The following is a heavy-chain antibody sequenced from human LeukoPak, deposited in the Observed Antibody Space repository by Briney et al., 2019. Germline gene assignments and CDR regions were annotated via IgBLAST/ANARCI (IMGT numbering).Heavy chain of an antibody. D-gene: IGHD6-13*01. V-gene: IGHV3-30*02. CDR2: IRYDGSNK. Sequence: PGRSLRLSCAASGFTFSSYAMSWVRQAPGKGLEWVAFIRYDGSNKYYADSVKGRFTISRDNSKNTLYLQMNSLRAEDTAVYYCAKDAGLSAAGLDYWGQGTLVTVSS. J-gene: IGHJ4*02. CDR1: GFTFSSYA. CDR3: AKDAGLSAAGLDY.